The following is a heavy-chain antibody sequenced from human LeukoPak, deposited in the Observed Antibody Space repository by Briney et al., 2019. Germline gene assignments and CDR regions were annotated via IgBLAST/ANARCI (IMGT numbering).Heavy chain of an antibody. J-gene: IGHJ4*02. V-gene: IGHV4-34*01. D-gene: IGHD3-22*01. CDR1: GGSFSGYY. Sequence: SETPSLTCAVYGGSFSGYYWSWIRQPPGKGLEWIGEINHSGSTNYNPSLKSRVTISVDTSKNQFSLKLSSVTAADTAVYYCARLEWVMIVVVIYWGQGTLVTVSS. CDR2: INHSGST. CDR3: ARLEWVMIVVVIY.